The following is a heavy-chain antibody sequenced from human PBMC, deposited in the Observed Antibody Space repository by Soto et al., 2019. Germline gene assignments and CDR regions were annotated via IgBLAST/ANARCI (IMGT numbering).Heavy chain of an antibody. V-gene: IGHV1-69*12. Sequence: QVQLVQSGAEVKKPGSSVKVSCKASGDSFSSFVISWVRQAPGQGLEWMGRIIPIFGATNYTQKFQGRVMITADESTSTAYMELSSLRSEDTAVYFCARPRRYYYDSSGQFDYWGQGTLVTVSS. J-gene: IGHJ4*02. CDR1: GDSFSSFV. D-gene: IGHD3-22*01. CDR3: ARPRRYYYDSSGQFDY. CDR2: IIPIFGAT.